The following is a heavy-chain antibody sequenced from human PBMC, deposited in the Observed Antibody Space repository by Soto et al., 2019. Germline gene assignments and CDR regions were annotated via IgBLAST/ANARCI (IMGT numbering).Heavy chain of an antibody. CDR2: ISSGSST. V-gene: IGHV3-53*01. D-gene: IGHD3-22*01. CDR1: GFTVSSND. Sequence: PGGSLRLSCAASGFTVSSNDMSWVRQAPGKGLEWVSVISSGSSTYYADSVKGRFSISRDKSKNTLYLQMNSLRAEDTAVYYCARRARSGYNYYFDYWGQGTLVTVSS. J-gene: IGHJ4*02. CDR3: ARRARSGYNYYFDY.